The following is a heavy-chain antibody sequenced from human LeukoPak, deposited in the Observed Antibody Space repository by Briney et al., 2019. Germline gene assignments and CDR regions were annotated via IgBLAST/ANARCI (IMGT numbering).Heavy chain of an antibody. D-gene: IGHD1-7*01. CDR2: INHSGST. Sequence: SETLSLTCAVYGGSFSGYYWSWIRQPPGKGLEWIGEINHSGSTNYNPSLKSRVTISVDTSKNQFSLKLSSVTAADTAVYYCARAGGITGTTFSGYWGQGTLVTVSS. CDR1: GGSFSGYY. V-gene: IGHV4-34*01. CDR3: ARAGGITGTTFSGY. J-gene: IGHJ4*02.